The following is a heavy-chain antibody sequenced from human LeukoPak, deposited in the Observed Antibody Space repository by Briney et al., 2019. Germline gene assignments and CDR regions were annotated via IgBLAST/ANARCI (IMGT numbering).Heavy chain of an antibody. V-gene: IGHV1-18*01. Sequence: ASVKVSCKASGYTFTSYGISWVRQAPGQGLEWMGWISAYNGNTNYAQKLQGRVTMTTDTSTSTAYMELSSLRSEDTAVYYCARGPRSGRRNNWFDPWGQGTLVTVSS. CDR1: GYTFTSYG. D-gene: IGHD5-12*01. CDR3: ARGPRSGRRNNWFDP. CDR2: ISAYNGNT. J-gene: IGHJ5*02.